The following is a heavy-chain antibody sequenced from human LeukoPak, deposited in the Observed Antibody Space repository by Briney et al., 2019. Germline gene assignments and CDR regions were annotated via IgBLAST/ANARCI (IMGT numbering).Heavy chain of an antibody. V-gene: IGHV3-48*02. Sequence: GGSLRLSCAASGFTFSSYSMNWVRQAPGKGLEWVSYISSSSSTMYYADSVKGRFTISRDNAKNSLYLQMNSLRDEDTAVYYCAREDGDYGYYYYGMDVWGQGTTVTVSS. CDR3: AREDGDYGYYYYGMDV. D-gene: IGHD4-17*01. CDR2: ISSSSSTM. J-gene: IGHJ6*02. CDR1: GFTFSSYS.